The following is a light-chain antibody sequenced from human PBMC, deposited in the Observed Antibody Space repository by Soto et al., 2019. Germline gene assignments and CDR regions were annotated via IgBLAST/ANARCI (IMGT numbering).Light chain of an antibody. CDR2: DVT. CDR3: SSYAGTHVV. J-gene: IGLJ1*01. V-gene: IGLV2-8*01. CDR1: SSDVGGYNY. Sequence: PVLTQPASASGAHGQAGSITCTGTSSDVGGYNYVSWYQQHPGKAPKLMIYDVTKRPSGVPDRFSGSKSGNTASLTVSGLQAEDEADYYCSSYAGTHVVFGTGTKVTVL.